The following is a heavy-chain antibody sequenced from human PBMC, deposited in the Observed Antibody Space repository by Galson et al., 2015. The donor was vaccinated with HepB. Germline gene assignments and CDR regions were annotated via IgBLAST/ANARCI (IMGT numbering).Heavy chain of an antibody. V-gene: IGHV3-21*01. CDR3: ALRYRSGGSCPGGFDP. D-gene: IGHD2-15*01. J-gene: IGHJ5*02. CDR2: ISSSSSYI. CDR1: GFTFSSYS. Sequence: SLRLSCAASGFTFSSYSMNWVRQAPGKGLEWVSSISSSSSYIYYADSVKGRFTISRDNAKNSLYLQMNSLRAEDTAVYYCALRYRSGGSCPGGFDPWGQGTLVTVSS.